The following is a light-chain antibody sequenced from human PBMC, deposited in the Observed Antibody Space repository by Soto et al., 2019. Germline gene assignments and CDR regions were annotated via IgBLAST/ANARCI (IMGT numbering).Light chain of an antibody. CDR1: SSNIGAGYE. J-gene: IGLJ1*01. V-gene: IGLV1-40*01. Sequence: QSVLTQPPSVSGAPGQRVTISCTGSSSNIGAGYEVHWYQQLPGTAPKLLIYGNSNRPSGLPDRFSGSKSATSASLAITGLQAEDEADYYCQSYDSSLSVLYVFGTGTKLSVL. CDR2: GNS. CDR3: QSYDSSLSVLYV.